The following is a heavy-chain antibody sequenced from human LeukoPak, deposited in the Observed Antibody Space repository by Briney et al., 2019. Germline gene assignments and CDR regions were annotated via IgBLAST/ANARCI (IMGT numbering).Heavy chain of an antibody. V-gene: IGHV1-69*05. CDR1: GGTFSSYA. Sequence: SSVKVSCKXSGGTFSSYAISWVRQAPGQGLEWMGRIIPIFGTANYAQKFQGRVTITTDESTSTAYMELSSLRSEDTAVYYCARDLLVSSDYYDSSGCDYWGQGTLVTVSS. CDR3: ARDLLVSSDYYDSSGCDY. CDR2: IIPIFGTA. J-gene: IGHJ4*02. D-gene: IGHD3-22*01.